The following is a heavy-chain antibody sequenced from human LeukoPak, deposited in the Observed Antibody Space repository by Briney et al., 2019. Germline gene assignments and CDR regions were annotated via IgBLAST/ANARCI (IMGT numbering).Heavy chain of an antibody. CDR2: LYSGGHT. D-gene: IGHD3-10*01. CDR3: AGTSHHMVRGEWDGMDV. J-gene: IGHJ6*02. Sequence: GGSLRLSCAASGFIVSNNYMTWVRQAPGKGLEWVSGLYSGGHTYYADSVKDRFTTSRDISKNTMYLQMTSLRAEDTAVYYCAGTSHHMVRGEWDGMDVWGQGITVTVSS. CDR1: GFIVSNNY. V-gene: IGHV3-66*01.